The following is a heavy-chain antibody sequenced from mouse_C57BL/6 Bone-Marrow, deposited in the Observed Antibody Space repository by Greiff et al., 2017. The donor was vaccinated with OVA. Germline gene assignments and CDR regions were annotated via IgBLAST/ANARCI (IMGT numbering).Heavy chain of an antibody. CDR2: IAPSDSYT. CDR1: GYTFTSYW. CDR3: ARDTTVLYWYFDV. V-gene: IGHV1-59*01. Sequence: QVQLQQPGAELVRPGTSVKLSCKASGYTFTSYWMHWVKQRPGQGLEWIGVIAPSDSYTNYNQKFKGKATLTVDTSSSTAYMQLSSLTSEDSAVYYCARDTTVLYWYFDVWGTGTTVTVSS. J-gene: IGHJ1*03. D-gene: IGHD1-1*01.